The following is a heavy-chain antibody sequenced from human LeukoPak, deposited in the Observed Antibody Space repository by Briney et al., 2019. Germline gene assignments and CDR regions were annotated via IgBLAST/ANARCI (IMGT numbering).Heavy chain of an antibody. V-gene: IGHV4-39*01. CDR2: IYYSGST. J-gene: IGHJ4*02. CDR1: GGPISSSSYF. CDR3: ARGRTWIQSRVDHYYFDY. Sequence: SETLSLTCTASGGPISSSSYFWGWIRQPPGKGLEWIGSIYYSGSTYYNPSLKSRVTISVDTSKNQFSLKLSSVAAADTAVYYCARGRTWIQSRVDHYYFDYWGQGTLVTVSS. D-gene: IGHD5-18*01.